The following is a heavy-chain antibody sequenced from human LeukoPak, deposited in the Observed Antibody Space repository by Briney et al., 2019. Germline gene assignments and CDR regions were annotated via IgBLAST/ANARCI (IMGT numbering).Heavy chain of an antibody. V-gene: IGHV3-23*01. CDR2: ISGGGGGA. CDR3: AKLDDVLLSFGELSRGEIFDY. D-gene: IGHD3-10*01. J-gene: IGHJ4*02. CDR1: GFTFSDYA. Sequence: LPGGSLRLSCAASGFTFSDYAMRWVRQAPGKGLEWLSEISGGGGGAYYADSVKGRFTISRDNSKNTLYLQMNSLRAEDTAVYYCAKLDDVLLSFGELSRGEIFDYWGQGTLVTVSS.